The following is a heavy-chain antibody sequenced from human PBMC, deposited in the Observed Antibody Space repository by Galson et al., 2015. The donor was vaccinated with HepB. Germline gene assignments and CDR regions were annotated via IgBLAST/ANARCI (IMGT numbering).Heavy chain of an antibody. V-gene: IGHV3-64D*06. J-gene: IGHJ4*02. CDR2: IRENGAIT. D-gene: IGHD3-10*01. CDR3: VKVNYGSVSFHDY. CDR1: GFTFSNYA. Sequence: SLRLSCAASGFTFSNYAMHWVRQAPGKGLEFVSTIRENGAITYYADSVKDRFNISRDNSKNTLYLQMSNLAPEDTALYYCVKVNYGSVSFHDYWGQGALVTVSS.